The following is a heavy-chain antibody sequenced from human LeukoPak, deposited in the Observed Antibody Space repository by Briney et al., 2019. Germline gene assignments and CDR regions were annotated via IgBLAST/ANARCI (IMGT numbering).Heavy chain of an antibody. D-gene: IGHD4-17*01. V-gene: IGHV4-59*08. Sequence: SETLSLTCTVSGYSISSSYYWSWIRQPPGKGLEWIGYIYYSGSTNYNPSLKSRVTISVDTSKNQFSLKLSSVTAADTAVYYCARQRLNDYGDYVGFDYWGQGTLVTVSS. CDR2: IYYSGST. CDR3: ARQRLNDYGDYVGFDY. J-gene: IGHJ4*02. CDR1: GYSISSSYY.